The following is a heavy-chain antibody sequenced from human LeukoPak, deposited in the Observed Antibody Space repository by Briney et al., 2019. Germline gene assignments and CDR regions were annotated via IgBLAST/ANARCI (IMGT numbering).Heavy chain of an antibody. D-gene: IGHD3-3*01. J-gene: IGHJ6*02. CDR1: GYTFTSYA. CDR3: ARVPSLEWLLYGALDYYGMDV. V-gene: IGHV1-3*01. Sequence: ASVKVSCKASGYTFTSYAMHWVRQAPGQRLEWMGWINAGNGNTKYSQKFQGRVTITRDTSASTAYMELSSLRSEDTAVYYCARVPSLEWLLYGALDYYGMDVWGQGTTVTVSS. CDR2: INAGNGNT.